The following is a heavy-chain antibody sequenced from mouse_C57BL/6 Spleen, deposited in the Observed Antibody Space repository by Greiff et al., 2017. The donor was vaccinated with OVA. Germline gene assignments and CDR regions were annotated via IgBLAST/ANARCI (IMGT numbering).Heavy chain of an antibody. J-gene: IGHJ2*01. CDR2: IDPSDSYT. CDR1: GYTFTSYW. D-gene: IGHD1-1*01. CDR3: ARRGLLLLGCDY. V-gene: IGHV1-69*01. Sequence: QVQLQQPGAELVIPGASVKLSCKASGYTFTSYWMHWVKQRPGQGLEWIGEIDPSDSYTNYNQKFKGKSTMTVDKSYSIAYMQLSSLTSEDSAVYYCARRGLLLLGCDYWGQGTTLTVAS.